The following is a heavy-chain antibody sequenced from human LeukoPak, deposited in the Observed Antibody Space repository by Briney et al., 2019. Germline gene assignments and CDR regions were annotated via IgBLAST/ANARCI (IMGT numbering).Heavy chain of an antibody. CDR1: GFTFRSHA. V-gene: IGHV3-23*01. CDR2: IYENGGTT. D-gene: IGHD3-10*01. Sequence: GGSLRLSCVGSGFTFRSHAMSWVRQAPEKGLEFVSGIYENGGTTYYADSVKGRFTISRDNSKNTLYLQMNSLRAEDTAVYYCAKRCGMVRGVYYYYAMDVWGRGTTVTVSS. CDR3: AKRCGMVRGVYYYYAMDV. J-gene: IGHJ6*02.